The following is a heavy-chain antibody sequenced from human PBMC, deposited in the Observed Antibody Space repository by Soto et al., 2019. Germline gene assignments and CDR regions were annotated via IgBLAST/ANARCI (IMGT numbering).Heavy chain of an antibody. CDR2: ISNSGST. Sequence: SETLSLTCTVSGGSISSFHWSWIRQPPGKGLEWIGFISNSGSTNYNPSLKSRVTISLDTSKNQFSLKLSSVSAADTAVYYCARGVVGASTGFQHWGQGTLVTVSS. J-gene: IGHJ1*01. CDR3: ARGVVGASTGFQH. CDR1: GGSISSFH. D-gene: IGHD1-26*01. V-gene: IGHV4-59*01.